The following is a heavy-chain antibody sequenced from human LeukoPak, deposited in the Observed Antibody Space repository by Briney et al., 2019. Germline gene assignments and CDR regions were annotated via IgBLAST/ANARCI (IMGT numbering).Heavy chain of an antibody. J-gene: IGHJ3*02. V-gene: IGHV3-30*04. D-gene: IGHD3-3*01. CDR2: ISYDGSNK. Sequence: PGGSLRLSCAASGFTFSSYAMHWVRQAPGKVLEWVAVISYDGSNKYYADSVKGRFTISRDNTKNKVYLQMNSLRAEDTAVYYCARGSRFGVVGRDAFDIWGQGTVVTVSS. CDR3: ARGSRFGVVGRDAFDI. CDR1: GFTFSSYA.